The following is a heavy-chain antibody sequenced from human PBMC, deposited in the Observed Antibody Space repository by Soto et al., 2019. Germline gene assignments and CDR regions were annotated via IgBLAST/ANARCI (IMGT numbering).Heavy chain of an antibody. V-gene: IGHV3-23*01. D-gene: IGHD6-13*01. CDR3: GNWVEGSNVYFDY. J-gene: IGHJ4*02. CDR2: ISGSGANA. CDR1: GFTFSGYA. Sequence: EVQLLESGGGLVQPGGSLTLSCAASGFTFSGYAMTWVRRAPGKGLEWVSAISGSGANAYYADSVKGRFTISRDNSKNTLYLQMNSPRIEDTAVYYCGNWVEGSNVYFDYWGRGTLVSVSS.